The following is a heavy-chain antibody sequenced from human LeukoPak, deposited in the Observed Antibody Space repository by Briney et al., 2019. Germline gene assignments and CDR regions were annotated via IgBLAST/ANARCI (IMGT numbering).Heavy chain of an antibody. CDR3: AKDRRGGSYYAATLDI. CDR2: ISDSGDIT. V-gene: IGHV3-23*01. D-gene: IGHD1-26*01. Sequence: GGSLRLSCAASGFTFSSYARSWVRQAPGKGLEWVSGISDSGDITYYADSVRGGFTISRDNSKIPLYVQMNSLRVEDTAVYFCAKDRRGGSYYAATLDIWGPGTMVTVSS. CDR1: GFTFSSYA. J-gene: IGHJ3*02.